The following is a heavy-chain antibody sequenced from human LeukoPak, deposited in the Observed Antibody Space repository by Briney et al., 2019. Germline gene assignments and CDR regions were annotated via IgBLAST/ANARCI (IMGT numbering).Heavy chain of an antibody. D-gene: IGHD3-10*01. J-gene: IGHJ4*02. CDR3: ARSPYGSGSYFDY. Sequence: GGSLRLSCAASGFTFSSYSMNWVRQAPGKGLEWVSYISSSSSTIYYADSVKGRFTISRDKAKNSLYLQMNSLRAEDTAVYYCARSPYGSGSYFDYWGQGTLVTVSS. V-gene: IGHV3-48*01. CDR1: GFTFSSYS. CDR2: ISSSSSTI.